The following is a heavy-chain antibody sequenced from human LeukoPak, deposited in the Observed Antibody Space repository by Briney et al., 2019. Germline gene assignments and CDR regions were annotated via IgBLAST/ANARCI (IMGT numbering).Heavy chain of an antibody. J-gene: IGHJ4*02. Sequence: GRSLRLSCAASGFTFEDYSMHWVRQAPGKGLERVSGISWNSGNIGYADSVKGRFTISRDNAKNSLYLQMDSLRAEDTAFYYCGKASSGYYSAILHWGQGTLVTVSS. D-gene: IGHD3-22*01. CDR1: GFTFEDYS. CDR3: GKASSGYYSAILH. CDR2: ISWNSGNI. V-gene: IGHV3-9*01.